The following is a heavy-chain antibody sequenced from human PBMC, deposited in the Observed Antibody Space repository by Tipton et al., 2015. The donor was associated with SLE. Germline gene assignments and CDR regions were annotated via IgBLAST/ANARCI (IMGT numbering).Heavy chain of an antibody. CDR2: IFYSDNT. V-gene: IGHV4-59*01. J-gene: IGHJ3*01. D-gene: IGHD5-18*01. Sequence: LRLSCTVSGGSISTFYWTWIRQPPGKGLEWIGYIFYSDNTNYNPSLKSRVTISVDTSKNQFSLELNSVTAADTAVYYCARGYTPDGFELWGPGTMVPASS. CDR3: ARGYTPDGFEL. CDR1: GGSISTFY.